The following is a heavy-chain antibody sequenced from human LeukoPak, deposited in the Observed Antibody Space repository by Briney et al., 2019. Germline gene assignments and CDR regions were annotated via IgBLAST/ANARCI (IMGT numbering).Heavy chain of an antibody. Sequence: SQTLSLTCTVSGGSISSYYWSWIRQPPGKGLEWIGYIYYNGGTNYNPSLRSRVTISVDTSKNHFSLRLSSVTAADTAMYYCARAGGVDTAMDANFDYWGQGTLVTVSS. V-gene: IGHV4-59*01. CDR3: ARAGGVDTAMDANFDY. J-gene: IGHJ4*02. CDR1: GGSISSYY. D-gene: IGHD5-18*01. CDR2: IYYNGGT.